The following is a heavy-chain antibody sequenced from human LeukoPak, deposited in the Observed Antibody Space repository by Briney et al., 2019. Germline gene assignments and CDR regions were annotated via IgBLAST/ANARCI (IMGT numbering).Heavy chain of an antibody. Sequence: PGRSLRLSCAASGFSFDDYDMHWVRQAPGKGLEWVSGISWNSGTIGYADSVKGRFTISRDNAKNSLSLQMNSLRVEYTALYYCAKDQSGSYSLDAFDTWGHGTMVTVSS. CDR3: AKDQSGSYSLDAFDT. J-gene: IGHJ3*02. CDR1: GFSFDDYD. CDR2: ISWNSGTI. D-gene: IGHD1-26*01. V-gene: IGHV3-9*01.